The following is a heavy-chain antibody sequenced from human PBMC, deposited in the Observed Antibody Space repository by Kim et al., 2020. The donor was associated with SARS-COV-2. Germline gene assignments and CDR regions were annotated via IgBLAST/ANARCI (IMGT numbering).Heavy chain of an antibody. CDR1: GFTFGDYA. CDR3: TRDPYLLYYYGLAGYYYYYMDV. CDR2: IRSKAYGGTT. J-gene: IGHJ6*03. Sequence: GGSLRLSCTASGFTFGDYAMSWVRQAPGKGLEWVGFIRSKAYGGTTEYAASVKGRFTISRDDSKSIAYLQMNSLKTEDTAVYYCTRDPYLLYYYGLAGYYYYYMDVWGKGTTVTVSS. D-gene: IGHD3-10*01. V-gene: IGHV3-49*04.